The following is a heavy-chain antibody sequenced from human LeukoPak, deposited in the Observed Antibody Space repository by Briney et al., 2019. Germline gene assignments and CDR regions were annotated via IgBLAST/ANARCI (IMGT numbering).Heavy chain of an antibody. CDR3: ARMAVAGTYYYYYGMDV. CDR1: GYTFTGYY. D-gene: IGHD6-19*01. J-gene: IGHJ6*02. Sequence: ASVKVSCKASGYTFTGYYMHWVRQAPGQGLEWMGWINPNSGGTNYAQKFQGRVTMTRDTSISTAYMELSRLRSDDTAVYYCARMAVAGTYYYYYGMDVWGPGTTVTVSS. CDR2: INPNSGGT. V-gene: IGHV1-2*02.